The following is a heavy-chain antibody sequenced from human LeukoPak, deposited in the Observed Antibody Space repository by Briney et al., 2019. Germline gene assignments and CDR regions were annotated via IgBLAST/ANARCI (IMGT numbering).Heavy chain of an antibody. D-gene: IGHD3-10*01. Sequence: SQTLSLTCTVSGGSISSGSYYWSWIRQPAGKGLEWIGRIYTSGSTNYNPSLKSRATISVDTSKNQFSLKLSSVTAADTAVYYCASTYYYGSGLDYWGQGTLVTVSS. CDR2: IYTSGST. CDR3: ASTYYYGSGLDY. J-gene: IGHJ4*02. V-gene: IGHV4-61*02. CDR1: GGSISSGSYY.